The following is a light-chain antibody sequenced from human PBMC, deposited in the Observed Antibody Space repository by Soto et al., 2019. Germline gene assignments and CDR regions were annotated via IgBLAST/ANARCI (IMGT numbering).Light chain of an antibody. CDR1: SSNIGSNT. CDR3: ATWDDSLSVVV. CDR2: SNN. J-gene: IGLJ2*01. Sequence: QSVLTQPPSASGTPGQRVTISCSGSSSNIGSNTVNWYQQLPGTAPKLLIYSNNQRPSGVPDRFSGSKSGTSASLAISGLRSEDEADYYCATWDDSLSVVVFGGGTKVTVL. V-gene: IGLV1-44*01.